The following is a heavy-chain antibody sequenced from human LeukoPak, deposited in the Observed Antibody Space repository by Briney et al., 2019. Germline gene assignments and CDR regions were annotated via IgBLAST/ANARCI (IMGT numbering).Heavy chain of an antibody. CDR3: ARVGYWSSTSCYYNWFDP. Sequence: ASVRVSCRASGYTFTSYDINWVRQATGQGLEWMGWMNPNSGNTGYAQKFQGRVTMTRNTSISTAYMELSSLRSEDTAVYYCARVGYWSSTSCYYNWFDPWGQGTLVTVSS. V-gene: IGHV1-8*01. D-gene: IGHD2-2*01. J-gene: IGHJ5*02. CDR2: MNPNSGNT. CDR1: GYTFTSYD.